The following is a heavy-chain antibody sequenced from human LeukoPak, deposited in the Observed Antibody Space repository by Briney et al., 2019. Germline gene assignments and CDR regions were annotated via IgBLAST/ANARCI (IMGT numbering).Heavy chain of an antibody. CDR3: ATYYGSGSYYNFDY. CDR2: FDPEDGET. Sequence: ASVKVSCKVSGYTLTELSMHWVRQAPGKGLEWMGGFDPEDGETIYAQKFQGRVTMTRNTSISTAYMELSSLRSEDTAVYYCATYYGSGSYYNFDYWGQGTLVTVSS. V-gene: IGHV1-24*01. CDR1: GYTLTELS. J-gene: IGHJ4*02. D-gene: IGHD3-10*01.